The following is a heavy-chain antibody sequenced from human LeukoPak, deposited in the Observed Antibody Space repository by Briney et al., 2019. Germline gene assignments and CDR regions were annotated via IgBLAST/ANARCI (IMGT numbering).Heavy chain of an antibody. CDR1: GYTFTSYG. Sequence: ASVKVSCKASGYTFTSYGISWVRQAPGQGLEWMGWISAYNGNTNYAQKLQGRVTMTTDTSTSTAYMELSSLRSEDTAVYYCATDRAWLRRSGYYYYGMDVWGQGTTVTVSS. CDR2: ISAYNGNT. CDR3: ATDRAWLRRSGYYYYGMDV. J-gene: IGHJ6*02. V-gene: IGHV1-18*01. D-gene: IGHD5-12*01.